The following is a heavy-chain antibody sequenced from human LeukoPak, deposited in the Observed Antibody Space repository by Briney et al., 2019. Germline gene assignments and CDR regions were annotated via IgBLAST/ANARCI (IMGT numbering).Heavy chain of an antibody. CDR2: IGGIGAST. CDR3: AKAAYGDYVNWFDP. CDR1: GFTFSSYA. J-gene: IGHJ5*02. D-gene: IGHD4-17*01. V-gene: IGHV3-23*01. Sequence: PGGSLRLSCAASGFTFSSYAMNWVRQAPGKGLEWVSSIGGIGASTYYADSVKGRFTISRDNSKNTLYLQMNSLRAEDTALYYCAKAAYGDYVNWFDPWGQGILVIVSS.